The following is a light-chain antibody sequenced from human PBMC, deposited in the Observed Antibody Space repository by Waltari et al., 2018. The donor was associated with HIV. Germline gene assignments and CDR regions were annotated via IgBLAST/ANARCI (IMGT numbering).Light chain of an antibody. CDR3: QAWDSSTGV. V-gene: IGLV3-1*01. CDR2: QDS. CDR1: KLGDKY. J-gene: IGLJ2*01. Sequence: SYELTQPPSVSVSPGQTASITCSGDKLGDKYACWYQQKPGQSPVLVIYQDSKRPSGIPERVSGSNSGNTATLTISGTQAMDEADYYCQAWDSSTGVFGGGTKLTVL.